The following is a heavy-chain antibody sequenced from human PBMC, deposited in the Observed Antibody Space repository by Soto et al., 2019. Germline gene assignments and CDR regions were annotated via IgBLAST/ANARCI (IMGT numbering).Heavy chain of an antibody. V-gene: IGHV3-66*01. D-gene: IGHD3-3*01. J-gene: IGHJ6*02. Sequence: GGSLRLSCAASGFTVSSNYMSWVRQAPGKGLEWVSVIYSGGSTYYADSVKGRFTISRDNSKNTLYLQMNSLRAEDTAVYYCARDDYDFWSGTLGGMDVWGQGTTVTVSS. CDR3: ARDDYDFWSGTLGGMDV. CDR1: GFTVSSNY. CDR2: IYSGGST.